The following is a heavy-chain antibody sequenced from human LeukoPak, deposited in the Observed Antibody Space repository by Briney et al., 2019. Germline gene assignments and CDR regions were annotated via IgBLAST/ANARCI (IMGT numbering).Heavy chain of an antibody. Sequence: PGGSLRLSCAASGFTFDDYAMHWVRQAPGKGLEWVSGISWNSGSLGYADSVKGRFTISRDNAKNSLYLQMNSLRAEDTALYYCAEDRGDYVSSYGMDVWGQGTTVTVSS. V-gene: IGHV3-9*01. CDR2: ISWNSGSL. CDR3: AEDRGDYVSSYGMDV. CDR1: GFTFDDYA. D-gene: IGHD4-17*01. J-gene: IGHJ6*02.